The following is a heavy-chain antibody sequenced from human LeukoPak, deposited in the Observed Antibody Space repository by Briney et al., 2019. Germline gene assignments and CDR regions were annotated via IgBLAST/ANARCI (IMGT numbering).Heavy chain of an antibody. D-gene: IGHD1-26*01. J-gene: IGHJ6*04. CDR3: AKATSGATFSDYYYDRMDV. CDR1: GFTFSSYS. CDR2: ITSSSTYI. V-gene: IGHV3-21*01. Sequence: GGSLRLSCAASGFTFSSYSMNWVRQALGKRLEWVSSITSSSTYIHYADTVKGRFTISRDNAKNSLYLQMCSLRAEDTAVYYCAKATSGATFSDYYYDRMDVGGKGNTVTVSS.